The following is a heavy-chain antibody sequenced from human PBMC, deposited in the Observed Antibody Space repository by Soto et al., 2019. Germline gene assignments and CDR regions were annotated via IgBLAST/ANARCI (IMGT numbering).Heavy chain of an antibody. CDR1: GFTFSSYA. CDR2: ISGSGGST. CDR3: ARRTSGWYLDY. J-gene: IGHJ4*02. V-gene: IGHV3-23*01. Sequence: EVQLLESGGGLVQPGGSLRLSCTASGFTFSSYAMSWVRQAPGKGLEWVSVISGSGGSTYYADSVKGRFTISRDNSKNTLYLQMNSLRAEDTAVYYCARRTSGWYLDYWGQGTLVTVSS. D-gene: IGHD6-19*01.